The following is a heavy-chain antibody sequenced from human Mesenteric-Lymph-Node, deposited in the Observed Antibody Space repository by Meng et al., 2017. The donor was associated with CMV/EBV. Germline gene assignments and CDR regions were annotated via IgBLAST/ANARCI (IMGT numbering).Heavy chain of an antibody. J-gene: IGHJ4*02. D-gene: IGHD1-14*01. Sequence: SVKVSCKASGGTFSSYAISWVRQAPGQGLEWMVGIITILGIANYAQKFQGRVTITADKSTSTAYMELSSLRSEDTAVYYCARAPDSDYFDSWGQGALVTVSS. CDR2: IITILGIA. CDR3: ARAPDSDYFDS. CDR1: GGTFSSYA. V-gene: IGHV1-69*10.